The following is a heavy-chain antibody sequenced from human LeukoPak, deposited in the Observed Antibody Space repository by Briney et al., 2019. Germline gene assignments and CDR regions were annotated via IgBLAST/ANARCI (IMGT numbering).Heavy chain of an antibody. Sequence: PSETLSLTCTVSGGSISSSSYYWGWIRQPPGKGLEWIGSIYYSGSTYYNPSLKSRVTISVDTSKNQFSLKLSSVTAADTAVYYCARDGSTIAAQIYNWFDPWGQGTLVTVSS. D-gene: IGHD6-13*01. CDR1: GGSISSSSYY. V-gene: IGHV4-39*07. CDR3: ARDGSTIAAQIYNWFDP. CDR2: IYYSGST. J-gene: IGHJ5*02.